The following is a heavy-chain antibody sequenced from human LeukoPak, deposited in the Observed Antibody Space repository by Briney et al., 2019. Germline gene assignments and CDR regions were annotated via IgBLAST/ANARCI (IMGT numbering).Heavy chain of an antibody. V-gene: IGHV3-23*01. CDR3: AKNHDSGGGVPYALDV. CDR2: IGTGAGAVT. CDR1: GFTFANFA. D-gene: IGHD3-16*01. J-gene: IGHJ6*02. Sequence: GGSLRLSCAASGFTFANFAMRWVRQAPGKWLEWVSAIGTGAGAVTLYTDSVKGRFTISRDNSRNTLYLQMNSLRGEDTAVYYCAKNHDSGGGVPYALDVWGRGTTVTVSS.